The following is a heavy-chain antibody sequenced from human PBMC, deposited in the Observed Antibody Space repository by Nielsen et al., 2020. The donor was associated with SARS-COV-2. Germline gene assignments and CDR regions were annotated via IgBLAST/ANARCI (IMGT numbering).Heavy chain of an antibody. CDR1: GFTFSSYS. V-gene: IGHV3-21*01. J-gene: IGHJ4*02. D-gene: IGHD5-18*01. CDR2: ISSSSSYI. CDR3: ATPRGYSYGPFDY. Sequence: GEFLKISCAASGFTFSSYSMNWVRQAPGKGLEWVSSISSSSSYIYYADSVKGRFTISRDNAKNSLYLQMNSLRAEDTAVYYCATPRGYSYGPFDYWGQGTLVTVSS.